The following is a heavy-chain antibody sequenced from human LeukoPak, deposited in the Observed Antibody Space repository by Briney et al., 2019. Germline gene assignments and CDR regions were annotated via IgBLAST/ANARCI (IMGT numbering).Heavy chain of an antibody. Sequence: SETLSLTCTVSGGSISSGDYYWSWIRQPPGKGLEWIGYIYYSGSTYYNPSLKSRVTISVDTFKNQFSLKLSSVTAADTAVYYCARYYDSSQGIDYWGQGTLVTVSS. CDR1: GGSISSGDYY. V-gene: IGHV4-30-4*01. CDR3: ARYYDSSQGIDY. D-gene: IGHD3-22*01. J-gene: IGHJ4*02. CDR2: IYYSGST.